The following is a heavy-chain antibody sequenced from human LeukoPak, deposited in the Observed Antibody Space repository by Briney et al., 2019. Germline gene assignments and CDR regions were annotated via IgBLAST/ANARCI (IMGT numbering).Heavy chain of an antibody. J-gene: IGHJ5*02. D-gene: IGHD2-2*01. V-gene: IGHV4-61*02. CDR2: IYASGST. CDR3: AMGSEYCSSTSCSILRNWFDP. Sequence: PSETLSLTCTVSGGSISSGSYYWSWIRQPAGKGLEWIGRIYASGSTNYNPSLKSRVTISLDTSKNQFSLNVSSVTAADTAVYFCAMGSEYCSSTSCSILRNWFDPWGQGTLVTAPS. CDR1: GGSISSGSYY.